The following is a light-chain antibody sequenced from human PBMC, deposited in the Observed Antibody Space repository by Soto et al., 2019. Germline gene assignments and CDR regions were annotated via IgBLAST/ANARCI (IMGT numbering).Light chain of an antibody. CDR3: QQYGSSAWT. V-gene: IGKV3-20*01. CDR1: QSVSSSY. Sequence: EIVLTQSPGTLSLSPGERATLSCRASQSVSSSYLAWYQQKPGQAPRPLIYGASSRAIGIPDRFSGSGSGTDFTLTIGRLEPEDFAVYYCQQYGSSAWTFGQGTKVQIK. CDR2: GAS. J-gene: IGKJ1*01.